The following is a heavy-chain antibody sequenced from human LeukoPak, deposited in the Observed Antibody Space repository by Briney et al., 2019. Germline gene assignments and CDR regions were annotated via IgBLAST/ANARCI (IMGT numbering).Heavy chain of an antibody. Sequence: GGSLRLSCAASGFTFDNYAMTWVRQAPGKGLEWVSSISKRGGSTYYADSVKGRFTISRDSSKNTLHLQMDTLRAEDTAVYYCAKVKGGSGPFDDWGQGTLVTVSS. J-gene: IGHJ4*02. CDR1: GFTFDNYA. CDR2: ISKRGGST. V-gene: IGHV3-23*01. CDR3: AKVKGGSGPFDD. D-gene: IGHD6-19*01.